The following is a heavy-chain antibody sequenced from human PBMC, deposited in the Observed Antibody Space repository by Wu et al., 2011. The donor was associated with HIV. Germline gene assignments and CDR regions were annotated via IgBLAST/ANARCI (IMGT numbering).Heavy chain of an antibody. D-gene: IGHD2-2*03. CDR1: GGTFSSFA. Sequence: QVQLVQSGAEVKKPGSSVKVSCKASGGTFSSFAISWVRQASGQGLEWMGGIIPKLNAPNYAHMLQGRITISADMSTSTSYLELSSLRSDDTAIYFCASYGYCSSTNCKRGAFDVWGQGTMVTVSS. CDR2: IIPKLNAP. V-gene: IGHV1-69*14. J-gene: IGHJ3*01. CDR3: ASYGYCSSTNCKRGAFDV.